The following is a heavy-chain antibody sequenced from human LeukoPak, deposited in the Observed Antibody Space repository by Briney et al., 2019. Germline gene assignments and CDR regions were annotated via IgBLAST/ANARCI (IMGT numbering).Heavy chain of an antibody. CDR1: GDSVSRSSAH. CDR3: ARGRMMSGMDV. D-gene: IGHD3-16*01. V-gene: IGHV6-1*01. CDR2: TYYRSKWLN. J-gene: IGHJ6*02. Sequence: ASQTLSLTCAISGDSVSRSSAHWNWFRQSPSRGLEWLGRTYYRSKWLNDYAASVKSRISVNPDTSKNHYSLQLNSVAPEDTAIYYCARGRMMSGMDVWGQGTTVTVSS.